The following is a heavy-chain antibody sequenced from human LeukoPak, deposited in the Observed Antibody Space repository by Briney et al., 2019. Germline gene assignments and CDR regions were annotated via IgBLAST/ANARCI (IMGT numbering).Heavy chain of an antibody. CDR1: GGSFSGYY. D-gene: IGHD6-13*01. Sequence: SETLSLTCAVYGGSFSGYYWSWIRQPPGKGLEWIGEINHSGSTNYNPSLKSRVTISVDTSKNQFSLKLSSVTAADTAVYYCARGLLRQQPARYEYWGQGTLVTVSS. V-gene: IGHV4-34*01. CDR3: ARGLLRQQPARYEY. J-gene: IGHJ4*02. CDR2: INHSGST.